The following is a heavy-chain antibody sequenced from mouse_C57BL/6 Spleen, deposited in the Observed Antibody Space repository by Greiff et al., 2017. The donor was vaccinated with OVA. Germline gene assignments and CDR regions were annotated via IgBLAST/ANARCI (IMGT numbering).Heavy chain of an antibody. D-gene: IGHD2-3*01. CDR1: GFTFSSYA. CDR3: ARDYDGYYVGY. CDR2: ISDGGSYT. J-gene: IGHJ2*01. Sequence: EVKLVESGGGLVKPGGSLKLSCAASGFTFSSYAMSWVRQTPEKRLEWVATISDGGSYTYYPDNVKGRFTISRDNAKNNLYLQMSHLKSEDTAMYYCARDYDGYYVGYWGQGTTLTVSS. V-gene: IGHV5-4*01.